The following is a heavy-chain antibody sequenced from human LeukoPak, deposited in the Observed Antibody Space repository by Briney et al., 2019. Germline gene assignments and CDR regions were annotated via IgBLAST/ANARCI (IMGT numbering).Heavy chain of an antibody. CDR3: ARNIAVAGRGDYMDV. V-gene: IGHV4-39*01. D-gene: IGHD6-19*01. CDR2: LYYSGNT. Sequence: SETLSLTCTVSGGSISSSRYYGGWIRQPPGKGLEWIGSLYYSGNTYYNPSLKSRVTISVDTSKNQFSLKLSSVTAADTAVYYCARNIAVAGRGDYMDVWGKGTTVTVSS. CDR1: GGSISSSRYY. J-gene: IGHJ6*03.